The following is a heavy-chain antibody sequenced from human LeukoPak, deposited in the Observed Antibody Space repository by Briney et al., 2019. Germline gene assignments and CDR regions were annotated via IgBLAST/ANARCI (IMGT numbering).Heavy chain of an antibody. D-gene: IGHD5-18*01. V-gene: IGHV3-9*01. CDR2: ISWNSGSI. J-gene: IGHJ4*02. Sequence: GGSLRLSCAASGFTFSSCAMSWVRQAPGEGLEWVSGISWNSGSIGYADSVKGRFTISRDNAKNSLYLQMNSLRAEDTALYYCAKDRGGGYSYGYDYWGQGTLVTVSS. CDR1: GFTFSSCA. CDR3: AKDRGGGYSYGYDY.